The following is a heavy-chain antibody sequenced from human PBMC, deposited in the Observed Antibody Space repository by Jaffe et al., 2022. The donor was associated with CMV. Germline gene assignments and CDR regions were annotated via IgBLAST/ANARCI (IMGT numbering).Heavy chain of an antibody. CDR3: ARDPGVVVGPDDYYFDY. V-gene: IGHV3-33*08. CDR1: GFTFSSYG. J-gene: IGHJ4*02. Sequence: QVQLVESGGGVVQPGRSLRLSCAASGFTFSSYGMHWVRQAPGKGLEWVAVIWYDGSNKYYADSVKGRFTISRDNSKNTLYLQMNSLRAEDTAVYYCARDPGVVVGPDDYYFDYWGQGTLVTVSS. CDR2: IWYDGSNK. D-gene: IGHD3-3*01.